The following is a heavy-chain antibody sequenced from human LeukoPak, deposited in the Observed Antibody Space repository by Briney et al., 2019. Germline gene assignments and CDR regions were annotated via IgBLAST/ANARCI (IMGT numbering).Heavy chain of an antibody. CDR2: ISRGGSSA. Sequence: GGSLRLSCAASGFTFSDYYMSWIRQAPGKGLEWVSYISRGGSSAYYADSVKGRFTISRDNAKNSLYLQMNSLRAEDTAVYYCARDLGQYYDTSDNWFDPWGQGTLVTVSS. J-gene: IGHJ5*02. CDR1: GFTFSDYY. V-gene: IGHV3-11*04. CDR3: ARDLGQYYDTSDNWFDP. D-gene: IGHD3-22*01.